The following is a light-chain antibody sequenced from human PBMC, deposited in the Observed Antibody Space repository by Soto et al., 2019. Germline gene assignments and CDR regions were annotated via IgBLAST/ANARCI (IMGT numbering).Light chain of an antibody. CDR2: SAS. CDR3: QQYGSPPPLT. CDR1: QSVSSSY. J-gene: IGKJ4*01. Sequence: EIVLTQSPGTLSLSPGERATLSCRASQSVSSSYLAWYQQKPGQAPRLLIYSASSRATGIPDRFSGSGSGTDFTLTISRLEPEDFAVYYCQQYGSPPPLTFGGGTKVEI. V-gene: IGKV3-20*01.